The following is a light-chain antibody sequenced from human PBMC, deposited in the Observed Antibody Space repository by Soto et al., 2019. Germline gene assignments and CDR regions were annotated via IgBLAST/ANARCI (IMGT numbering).Light chain of an antibody. CDR1: QSVSSY. CDR2: DAS. CDR3: QQRSNWLT. J-gene: IGKJ4*01. V-gene: IGKV3-11*01. Sequence: EIVLTQSPATLSLSPGERATLSCRASQSVSSYLAWYQQKPGQAPRLLIYDASSRATGIPARFSGSWSGTDFTLTISSLEPEDFAVYYCQQRSNWLTFGGGTKVEI.